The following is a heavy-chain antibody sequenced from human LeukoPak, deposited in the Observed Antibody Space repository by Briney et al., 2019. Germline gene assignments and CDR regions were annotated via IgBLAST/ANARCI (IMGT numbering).Heavy chain of an antibody. CDR1: GGTFSRYA. D-gene: IGHD3-22*01. CDR2: IIPILGIA. V-gene: IGHV1-69*04. Sequence: ASVKFSCKASGGTFSRYAISWVRQAPGQGLEWMGRIIPILGIANYAQKFQGRVTITADKSTSTAYMELSSLRSEDTAVYYCARDSGYYDSSNDYWGQGTLVTVSS. J-gene: IGHJ4*02. CDR3: ARDSGYYDSSNDY.